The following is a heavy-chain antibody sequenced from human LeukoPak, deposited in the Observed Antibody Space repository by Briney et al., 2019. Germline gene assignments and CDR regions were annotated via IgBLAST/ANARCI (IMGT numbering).Heavy chain of an antibody. Sequence: GGSLMLSCAASGFTFSSYWMSWVRQAPGKGLEWVANIKQDGSEKYYVDSVKGRFAISRDNAKNSLYLQMNSLRAEDTAVYYCARDTNVEFVEWAPLFDYWGQGTLVTVSS. V-gene: IGHV3-7*01. CDR3: ARDTNVEFVEWAPLFDY. CDR1: GFTFSSYW. D-gene: IGHD1-26*01. CDR2: IKQDGSEK. J-gene: IGHJ4*02.